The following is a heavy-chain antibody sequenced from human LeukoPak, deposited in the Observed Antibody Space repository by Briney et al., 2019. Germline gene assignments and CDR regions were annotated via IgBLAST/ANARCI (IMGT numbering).Heavy chain of an antibody. D-gene: IGHD6-19*01. J-gene: IGHJ4*02. CDR1: GFTFSKYW. CDR3: ATKQWLAPPPDS. Sequence: GGSLRLSCAASGFTFSKYWMLWVRQAPGKGLDSVSRINTDGTVTTYADSVKGRFTVSRDNADNTMFLQMNSARDEDTAVYYCATKQWLAPPPDSWGQGTPVTVSS. V-gene: IGHV3-74*01. CDR2: INTDGTVT.